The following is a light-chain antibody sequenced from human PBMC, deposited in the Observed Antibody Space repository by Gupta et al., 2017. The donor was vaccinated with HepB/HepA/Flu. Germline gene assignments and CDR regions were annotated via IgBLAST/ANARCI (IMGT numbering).Light chain of an antibody. J-gene: IGKJ2*03. CDR2: GAS. V-gene: IGKV3-20*01. CDR3: QQYGSSPSMYS. Sequence: EIALTQSPGTLSLSPGERATLSCRASQSVSSNYLAWYQQKPGQAPRLLIYGASNRATGLPVRFSGSGSGTDFTLTISRLEPGDFAVYYCQQYGSSPSMYSFGQGTKLEIK. CDR1: QSVSSNY.